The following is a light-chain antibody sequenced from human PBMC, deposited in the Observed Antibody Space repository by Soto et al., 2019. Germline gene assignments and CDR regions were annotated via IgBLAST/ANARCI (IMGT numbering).Light chain of an antibody. CDR2: TNN. CDR1: TSNIGSHR. V-gene: IGLV1-44*01. Sequence: QTVVTQPPSASGTPGQRVTISCSGSTSNIGSHRVNWYQHVPGTAPKLLITTNNQRPSGVPDRFSGFKSGSSASLVISGLQSEDEADYYCATWDDSLKGVFGTGTKVTVL. CDR3: ATWDDSLKGV. J-gene: IGLJ1*01.